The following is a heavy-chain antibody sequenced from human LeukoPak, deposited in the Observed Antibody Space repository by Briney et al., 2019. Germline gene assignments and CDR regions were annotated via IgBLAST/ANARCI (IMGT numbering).Heavy chain of an antibody. Sequence: ASVKVSCKASGYSFTGHYMHWVRQAPGQGLEWMGWINPKSGGTNYAQKFQGRVTITADKSTSTAYMELSSLRSEDTAVYYCARGDTVVTSGYGYWGQGTLVTVSS. V-gene: IGHV1-2*02. CDR3: ARGDTVVTSGYGY. CDR2: INPKSGGT. D-gene: IGHD4-23*01. CDR1: GYSFTGHY. J-gene: IGHJ4*02.